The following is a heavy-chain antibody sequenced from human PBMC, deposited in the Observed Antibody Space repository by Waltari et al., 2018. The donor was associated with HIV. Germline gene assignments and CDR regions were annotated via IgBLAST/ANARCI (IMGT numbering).Heavy chain of an antibody. CDR2: LCSDDKK. Sequence: QVTLKESGPVLVKPTETLTLTCTVSGFSLSNARMGVSWIRQPPGKALEWLAHLCSDDKKSYSTSLKNRLTISKDTSKSPVVLTMTNMDPVDTATYYCAPINGITGTKESDYWGQGTLVTVSS. CDR1: GFSLSNARMG. V-gene: IGHV2-26*01. J-gene: IGHJ4*02. CDR3: APINGITGTKESDY. D-gene: IGHD1-7*01.